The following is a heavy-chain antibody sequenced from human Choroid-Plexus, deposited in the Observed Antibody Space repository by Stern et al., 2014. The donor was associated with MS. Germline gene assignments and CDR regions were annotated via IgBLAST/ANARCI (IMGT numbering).Heavy chain of an antibody. J-gene: IGHJ5*02. D-gene: IGHD2/OR15-2a*01. CDR3: AKDRQYLTYFFDH. V-gene: IGHV3-30*18. CDR1: GFTFGSCA. CDR2: VSYDGSNK. Sequence: EHLVESGGGVVQPGRPLRLSCVASGFTFGSCAMHWVRQAPGKGLELVAGVSYDGSNKYYADSVKGRFTISRDNSQNTLYMQMSSLRPEDTAVYYCAKDRQYLTYFFDHWGQGSLVTVSS.